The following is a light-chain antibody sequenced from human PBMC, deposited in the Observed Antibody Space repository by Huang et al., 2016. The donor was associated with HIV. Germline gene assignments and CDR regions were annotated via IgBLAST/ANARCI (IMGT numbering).Light chain of an antibody. J-gene: IGKJ2*01. CDR3: QQYNNWPET. CDR2: GAS. CDR1: QIISNN. Sequence: EIVMTQSTATLSGSPGERATLSCRASQIISNNLAWYQQKPGQAPRLLIYGASTRASDIPARFSGSGSGTEFTLTISSLQSEDFAAYYCQQYNNWPETFGQGTKLEIK. V-gene: IGKV3-15*01.